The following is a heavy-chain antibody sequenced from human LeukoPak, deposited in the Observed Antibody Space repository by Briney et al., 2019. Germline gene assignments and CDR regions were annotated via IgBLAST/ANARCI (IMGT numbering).Heavy chain of an antibody. CDR2: IIPIFGTA. CDR1: GGTFSSYA. V-gene: IGHV1-69*05. J-gene: IGHJ4*02. CDR3: ARDRCSSTSCYIEFDY. D-gene: IGHD2-2*02. Sequence: SVKDSCKASGGTFSSYAISWVRQAPGQGLEWMGGIIPIFGTANYAQKFQGRVTITTDESTSTAYMELSSLRSEDTAVYYCARDRCSSTSCYIEFDYWGQGTLVTVSS.